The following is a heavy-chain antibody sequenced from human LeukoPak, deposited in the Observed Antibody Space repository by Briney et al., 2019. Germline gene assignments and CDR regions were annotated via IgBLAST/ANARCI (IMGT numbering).Heavy chain of an antibody. D-gene: IGHD2-15*01. CDR2: ISSSSSYT. Sequence: GGSLRLSCAASGFTFSNAWMTWVRQAPGKGLEWVPYISSSSSYTNYADSVKGRFTISRDNAKNSLYLQMNSLRAEDTAVYYCARVVGRYMDVWGQGTTVTVSS. CDR3: ARVVGRYMDV. CDR1: GFTFSNAW. V-gene: IGHV3-11*05. J-gene: IGHJ6*02.